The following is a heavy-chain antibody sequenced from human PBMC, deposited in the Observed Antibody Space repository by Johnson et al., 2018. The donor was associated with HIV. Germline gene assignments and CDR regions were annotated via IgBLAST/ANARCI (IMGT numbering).Heavy chain of an antibody. D-gene: IGHD4-23*01. Sequence: VQLVESGGGVVRPGGSLRLSCAASGFTFDDHDMNWVRQVPGKGLEWVSGINWNGGSTGYADSVKGRFTISRDNAKNTLYLQMNSLRAEDTAVYHCARERPGYGGHDAFDIWGQGTVVTVSS. J-gene: IGHJ3*02. V-gene: IGHV3-20*01. CDR1: GFTFDDHD. CDR2: INWNGGST. CDR3: ARERPGYGGHDAFDI.